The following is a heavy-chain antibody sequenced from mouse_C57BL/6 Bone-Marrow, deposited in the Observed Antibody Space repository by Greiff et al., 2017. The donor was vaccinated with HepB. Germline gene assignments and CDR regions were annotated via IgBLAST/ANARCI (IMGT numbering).Heavy chain of an antibody. CDR2: IWSGGST. CDR3: ARNVHGSSLYYFDY. Sequence: VKLMESGPGLVQPSQSLSITCTVSGFSLTSYCVHWVRQSPGKGLEWLGVIWSGGSTDYNAAFMSSLSISKDNSKSQVFFKMISLQADDTAIYYCARNVHGSSLYYFDYWGQGTTLTVSS. CDR1: GFSLTSYC. J-gene: IGHJ2*01. V-gene: IGHV2-2*01. D-gene: IGHD1-1*01.